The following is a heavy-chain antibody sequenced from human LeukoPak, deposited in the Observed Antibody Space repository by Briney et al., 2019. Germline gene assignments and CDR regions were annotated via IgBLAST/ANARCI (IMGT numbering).Heavy chain of an antibody. V-gene: IGHV1-8*01. CDR3: ARSQVRFLEWLLWPHYYYYYMDV. J-gene: IGHJ6*03. D-gene: IGHD3-3*01. Sequence: GSVTVSYKPSGYTFTSYDINGVRQATGQGLEWMGWMNPNRGNTGYAQKFQGRVTMTRNTSISTAYMELSSLRSEDTAVYYCARSQVRFLEWLLWPHYYYYYMDVWGKGTTVTVSS. CDR1: GYTFTSYD. CDR2: MNPNRGNT.